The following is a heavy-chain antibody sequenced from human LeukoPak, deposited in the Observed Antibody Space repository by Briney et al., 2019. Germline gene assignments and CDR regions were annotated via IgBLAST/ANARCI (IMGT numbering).Heavy chain of an antibody. Sequence: SETLSLTCTVSGGSISSSSYYWGWIRQPPGKGLEWIGRIYYSGRTYYNPSLKSRVTISVDTAKNQFSLKLSSVTAADTAVYYCARDWFLEWLPQFDPWGQGTLVTVSS. V-gene: IGHV4-39*07. CDR2: IYYSGRT. D-gene: IGHD3-3*01. CDR1: GGSISSSSYY. CDR3: ARDWFLEWLPQFDP. J-gene: IGHJ5*02.